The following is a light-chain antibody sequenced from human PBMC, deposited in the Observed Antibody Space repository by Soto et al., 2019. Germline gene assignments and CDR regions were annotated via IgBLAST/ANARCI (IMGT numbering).Light chain of an antibody. J-gene: IGLJ1*01. Sequence: QSALTQPASVFGSPGQSITISCTGTSSDVGTYNLVSWYQQHPGDAPKLIIYEDNKRPSGVSNRFSGSRSGYTASLTISGLQAEDEADYSCCSYATGSTYIFGTGTKVTVL. CDR2: EDN. CDR1: SSDVGTYNL. V-gene: IGLV2-23*01. CDR3: CSYATGSTYI.